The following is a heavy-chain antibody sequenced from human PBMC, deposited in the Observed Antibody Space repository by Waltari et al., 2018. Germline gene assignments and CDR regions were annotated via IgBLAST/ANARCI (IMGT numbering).Heavy chain of an antibody. Sequence: EVQLVESGGGLVQPGGSLRLSCAASGFTFSSYAMSWVRQAPGKGLEWVSAISGSGGSTYYADSVKGRFTMSRDNSKNTLYRQMNSLRAEDTAVYYWAKTPGELYYYYYMDVWGKGTTVTVSS. CDR2: ISGSGGST. V-gene: IGHV3-23*04. CDR3: AKTPGELYYYYYMDV. CDR1: GFTFSSYA. D-gene: IGHD1-26*01. J-gene: IGHJ6*03.